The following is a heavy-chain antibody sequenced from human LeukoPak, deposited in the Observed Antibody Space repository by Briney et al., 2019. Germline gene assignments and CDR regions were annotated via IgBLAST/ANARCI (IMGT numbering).Heavy chain of an antibody. Sequence: SETLSLTCTVSGGSISSSSYYWGWIRQPPGKGLEWIGSIYYSGSTYYNPSLKSRVTISVDTSKNQFSLKLSSVTAADTAVYYCARDMKVTHDYWGQGTLVTVSS. CDR3: ARDMKVTHDY. CDR1: GGSISSSSYY. J-gene: IGHJ4*02. CDR2: IYYSGST. D-gene: IGHD4-23*01. V-gene: IGHV4-39*07.